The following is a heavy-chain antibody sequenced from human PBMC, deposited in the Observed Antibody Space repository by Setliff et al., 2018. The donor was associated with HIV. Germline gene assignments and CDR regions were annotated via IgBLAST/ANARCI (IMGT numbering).Heavy chain of an antibody. J-gene: IGHJ5*02. D-gene: IGHD3-22*01. CDR2: MYYSGNT. CDR3: ASRVYYYDSSGYLREEGFDP. Sequence: SETLSLTCTVSGVSISNYYWSWIRQPPGKGLEWIGYMYYSGNTNYNPSLKSRVTISVDTSKKQFSLHFFSVTAADAAVYYCASRVYYYDSSGYLREEGFDPWGQGTLVTVS. CDR1: GVSISNYY. V-gene: IGHV4-59*08.